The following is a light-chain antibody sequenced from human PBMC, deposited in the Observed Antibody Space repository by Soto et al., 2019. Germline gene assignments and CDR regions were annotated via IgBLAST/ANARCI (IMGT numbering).Light chain of an antibody. CDR2: GAS. V-gene: IGKV3-15*01. Sequence: EIVMTQSPATLYVSPGERATLSCRASQSVSSNLAWYQQKPGQAPRLLIYGASTRATGIPARFSGSGSGTDFTLTISRLEPEDFAVYYCQQYGLSPYSFGQGTKVDIK. J-gene: IGKJ2*03. CDR3: QQYGLSPYS. CDR1: QSVSSN.